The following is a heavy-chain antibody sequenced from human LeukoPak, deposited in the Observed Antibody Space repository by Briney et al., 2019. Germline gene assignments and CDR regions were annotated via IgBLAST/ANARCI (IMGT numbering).Heavy chain of an antibody. CDR3: ARALTTLTYEGY. D-gene: IGHD1-1*01. V-gene: IGHV1-18*01. Sequence: ASVKVSCKASGYTFTSYGISWVRQAPGQGPEWMGWISAYNGNTNYAQKLQGRVTMTTDTSTSTAYMELSSLRSEDTAVYYCARALTTLTYEGYWGQGTLVTVSS. J-gene: IGHJ4*02. CDR2: ISAYNGNT. CDR1: GYTFTSYG.